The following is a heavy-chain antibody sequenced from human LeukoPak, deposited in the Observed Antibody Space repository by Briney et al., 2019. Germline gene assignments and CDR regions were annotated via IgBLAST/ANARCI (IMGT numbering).Heavy chain of an antibody. CDR2: INHSGST. Sequence: SETLSLTCAVYGGSFSDYYWSWIRQPPGKGLEWIGEINHSGSTNYNPSLKSRVTISVDTSKNQFSLKLSSVTAADTAVYYCARVQVVMITFGGVIEQRYYGMDVWGQGTTVTVSS. CDR3: ARVQVVMITFGGVIEQRYYGMDV. V-gene: IGHV4-34*01. D-gene: IGHD3-16*02. J-gene: IGHJ6*02. CDR1: GGSFSDYY.